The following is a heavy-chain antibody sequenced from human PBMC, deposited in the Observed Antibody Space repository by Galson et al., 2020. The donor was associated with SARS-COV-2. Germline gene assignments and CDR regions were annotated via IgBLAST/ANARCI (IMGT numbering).Heavy chain of an antibody. J-gene: IGHJ4*01. CDR1: GDSVSSSGYY. D-gene: IGHD1-26*01. CDR3: ARHVGDSGTYFDY. CDR2: IYNTGST. V-gene: IGHV4-39*01. Sequence: SETLSLTCSVSGDSVSSSGYYWAWIRQPPGKGLEWLGSIYNTGSTYYDPSLMSRVSISVDMSKNQFSLILTSVTAADTAVYYCARHVGDSGTYFDYWGHGALVTVSS.